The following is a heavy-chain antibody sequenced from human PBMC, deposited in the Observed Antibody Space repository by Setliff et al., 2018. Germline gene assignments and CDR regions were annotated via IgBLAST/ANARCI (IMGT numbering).Heavy chain of an antibody. CDR3: ARAAVASGARADYFDN. Sequence: SETLSLTCTVSGGPVTRTTTFWGWVRQTPGMGLEWVGSTYASGSTYYNPSLNSRVTISEDTSKNQFSLKLTSVTAADAAVYYCARAAVASGARADYFDNWGRGTLVTVSS. J-gene: IGHJ4*02. V-gene: IGHV4-39*07. D-gene: IGHD6-19*01. CDR2: TYASGST. CDR1: GGPVTRTTTF.